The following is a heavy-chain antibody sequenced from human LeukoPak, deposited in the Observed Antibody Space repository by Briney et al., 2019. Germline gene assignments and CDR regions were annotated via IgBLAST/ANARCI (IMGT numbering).Heavy chain of an antibody. D-gene: IGHD5-24*01. CDR2: IFLGDSDT. V-gene: IGHV5-51*01. CDR1: GCSFSTYW. J-gene: IGHJ4*02. CDR3: ARSDGYNADY. Sequence: GESLKIFCKGSGCSFSTYWIGWVRQMPGKALEWMGIIFLGDSDTRCSQSFQGQATISADKSITTAYLQWSSRKASDTAMYYCARSDGYNADYWGQGTLVTVSS.